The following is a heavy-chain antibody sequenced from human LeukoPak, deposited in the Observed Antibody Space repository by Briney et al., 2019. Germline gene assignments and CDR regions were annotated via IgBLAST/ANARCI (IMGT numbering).Heavy chain of an antibody. D-gene: IGHD2-2*01. CDR1: GFTFSSYG. CDR3: AFTPQGYCSSTSCYELDY. CDR2: ISYDGSNK. Sequence: GRSLRLSCAASGFTFSSYGMHWVRRAPGKGLEWVAVISYDGSNKYYADSVKGRFTISRDNSKNTLNLQMNSLRAEDTAVYYCAFTPQGYCSSTSCYELDYWGQGTLVTVSS. J-gene: IGHJ4*02. V-gene: IGHV3-30*03.